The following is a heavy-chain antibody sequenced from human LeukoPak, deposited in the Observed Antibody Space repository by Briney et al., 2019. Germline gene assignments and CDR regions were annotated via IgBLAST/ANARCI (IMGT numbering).Heavy chain of an antibody. V-gene: IGHV1-46*01. CDR3: ASQRRVTIFGVVISPGSWDYYGMDV. J-gene: IGHJ6*02. CDR2: INPSGGST. Sequence: ASVKVSCTASGYTFTSYYMHWVRQAPGQGLEWMGIINPSGGSTSYAQKFQGRVTMTTDTSTSTAYMELRSLRSDDTAVYYCASQRRVTIFGVVISPGSWDYYGMDVWGQGTTVTVSS. D-gene: IGHD3-3*01. CDR1: GYTFTSYY.